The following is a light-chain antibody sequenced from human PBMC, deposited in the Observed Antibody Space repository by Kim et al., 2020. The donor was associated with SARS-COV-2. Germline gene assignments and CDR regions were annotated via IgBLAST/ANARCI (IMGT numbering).Light chain of an antibody. V-gene: IGLV3-19*01. CDR1: SLRSYY. CDR3: NSRDSSASVV. CDR2: GKT. J-gene: IGLJ2*01. Sequence: SSELTQDPAVSVALGQTVRITCQGDSLRSYYASWYQQKPGQAPVLVIYGKTNRPSGIPDRFSGSSSGNTASLTITGAQAEDEADYYCNSRDSSASVVFGGGTQLTVL.